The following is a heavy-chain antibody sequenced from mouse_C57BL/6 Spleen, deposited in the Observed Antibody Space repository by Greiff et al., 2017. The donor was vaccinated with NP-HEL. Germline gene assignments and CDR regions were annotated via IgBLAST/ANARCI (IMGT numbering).Heavy chain of an antibody. J-gene: IGHJ4*01. Sequence: EVKLQESGPGLVKPSQSLSLTCSVTGYSITSGYYWNWIRQFPGNKLEWMGYISYDGSNNYNPSLKNRISITRDTSKNQFFLKLNSVTTEDTATYDWARGATGTYAMDYWGQGTSVTVSS. V-gene: IGHV3-6*01. D-gene: IGHD4-1*02. CDR3: ARGATGTYAMDY. CDR2: ISYDGSN. CDR1: GYSITSGYY.